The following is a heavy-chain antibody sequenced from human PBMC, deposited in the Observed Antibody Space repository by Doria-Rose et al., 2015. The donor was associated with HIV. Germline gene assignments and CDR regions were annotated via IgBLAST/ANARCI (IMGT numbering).Heavy chain of an antibody. V-gene: IGHV2-26*01. CDR1: GVSLSSPGMG. CDR2: IFSDDER. Sequence: QVTLKESGPVLVKPTETLTLTCTVSGVSLSSPGMGVSWIRQPPGKALEWLANIFSDDERSYKTSLKSRLTSSRCTSKSQVVLTMTDMDPVYTATYYCARIKSSRWYHKYYFDFWGQGTLVIVSA. CDR3: ARIKSSRWYHKYYFDF. D-gene: IGHD6-13*01. J-gene: IGHJ4*02.